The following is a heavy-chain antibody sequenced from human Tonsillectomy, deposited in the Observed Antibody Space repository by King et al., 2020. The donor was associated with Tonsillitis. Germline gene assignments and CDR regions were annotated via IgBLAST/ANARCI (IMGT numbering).Heavy chain of an antibody. V-gene: IGHV3-15*01. CDR1: GFTFSNAW. D-gene: IGHD3-22*01. CDR3: TTDYHYYYDSSGFDY. J-gene: IGHJ4*02. Sequence: VQLVESGGGLVKPGGSLRLSCAASGFTFSNAWMSWVRQAPGKGLEWVGRIKSKTDGGTTDYAAPVKGRFTISRDDSKNTLYLQMNSLKTEDTALYYCTTDYHYYYDSSGFDYWGQGTLVTVSS. CDR2: IKSKTDGGTT.